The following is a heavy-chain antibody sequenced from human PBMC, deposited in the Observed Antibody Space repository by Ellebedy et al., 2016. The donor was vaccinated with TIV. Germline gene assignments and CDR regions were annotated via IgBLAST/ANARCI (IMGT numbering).Heavy chain of an antibody. CDR2: INHSGST. V-gene: IGHV4-34*09. Sequence: LRLSCAVYGGSFSGYYWSWIRQLPGKGLEWIGEINHSGSTNYNPSLKSRVTISVDTSKNQFSLKLSSVTAADTAVYYCARRRFLEWSDLYYFDYWGQGTLVTVSS. CDR3: ARRRFLEWSDLYYFDY. CDR1: GGSFSGYY. J-gene: IGHJ4*02. D-gene: IGHD3-3*01.